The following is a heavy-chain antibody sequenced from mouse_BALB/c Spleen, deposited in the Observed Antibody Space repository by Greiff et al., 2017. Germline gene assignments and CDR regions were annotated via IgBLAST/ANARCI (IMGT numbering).Heavy chain of an antibody. Sequence: EVNLVESGGGLVKPGGSLKLSCAASGFTFSSYAMSWVRQTPEKRLEWVASISSGGSTYYPDSVKGRFTISRDNARNILYLQMSSLRSEDTAMYYCARSGGVRLYWYFDVWGAGTTVTVSS. CDR2: ISSGGST. CDR1: GFTFSSYA. D-gene: IGHD2-14*01. CDR3: ARSGGVRLYWYFDV. V-gene: IGHV5-6-5*01. J-gene: IGHJ1*01.